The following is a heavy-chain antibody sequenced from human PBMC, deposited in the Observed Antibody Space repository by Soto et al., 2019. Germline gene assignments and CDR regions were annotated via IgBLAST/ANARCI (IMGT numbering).Heavy chain of an antibody. Sequence: RGFLRLSWAASVFSFSEYSMTLVRQAPGKGLQWVPAISGDTATTHYADSVKGRFTISRDNSRDTLYLHMNSLRVEDTAIYYCAQPLQQWLLQGSGVDVWGQGTTVTVSS. D-gene: IGHD6-19*01. V-gene: IGHV3-23*01. CDR3: AQPLQQWLLQGSGVDV. CDR1: VFSFSEYS. J-gene: IGHJ6*01. CDR2: ISGDTATT.